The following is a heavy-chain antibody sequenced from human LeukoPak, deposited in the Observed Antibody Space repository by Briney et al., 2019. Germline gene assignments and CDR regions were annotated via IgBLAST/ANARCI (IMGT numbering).Heavy chain of an antibody. V-gene: IGHV3-48*03. CDR1: GFTFSSYE. D-gene: IGHD1-1*01. J-gene: IGHJ4*02. CDR2: ISNSGNTI. CDR3: ARVFSNPAGNDY. Sequence: GSLRLSCAASGFTFSSYEMNWVRQAPGKGLEWVSYISNSGNTIFYADSVKGRFTISRDNGKNSLYLQMNSLRAEDTAVYYCARVFSNPAGNDYWGQRTVDGVCS.